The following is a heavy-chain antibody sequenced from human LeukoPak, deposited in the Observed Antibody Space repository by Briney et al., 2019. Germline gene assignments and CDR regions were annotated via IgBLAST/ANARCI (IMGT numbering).Heavy chain of an antibody. CDR2: IYYSGST. D-gene: IGHD3-22*01. V-gene: IGHV4-61*01. Sequence: SETLSLTCTVSGRSFSSGSYYWSWIRQPPGKGLEWIGYIYYSGSTNYNPSLKSRVTISVDTSKNQFSLKLSSVTAADTAVYYCARDLTGYYDSSRPGAFDIGGQGTMVTVSS. J-gene: IGHJ3*02. CDR3: ARDLTGYYDSSRPGAFDI. CDR1: GRSFSSGSYY.